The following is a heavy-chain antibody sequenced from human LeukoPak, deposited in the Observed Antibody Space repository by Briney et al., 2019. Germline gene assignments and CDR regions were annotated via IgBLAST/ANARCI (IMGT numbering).Heavy chain of an antibody. D-gene: IGHD1-26*01. CDR2: IYYSGST. CDR3: ACNQGRSGSYPIGY. Sequence: SETLSPTCTVSGGSISSSSYYWGWIRQPPGKGLEWIGYIYYSGSTNYNPSLKSRVTISVDTSKNQFSLKLSSVTAADTAVYYCACNQGRSGSYPIGYWGQGTLVTVSS. CDR1: GGSISSSSYY. V-gene: IGHV4-61*05. J-gene: IGHJ4*02.